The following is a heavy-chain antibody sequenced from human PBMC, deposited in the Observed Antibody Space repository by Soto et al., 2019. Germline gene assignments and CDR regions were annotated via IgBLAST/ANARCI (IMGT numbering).Heavy chain of an antibody. J-gene: IGHJ6*02. Sequence: QVQLLQSGAEVKKPGSSVRVSCEASGGSFRTYSISWVRQAPGQGLEWMGEIIPIFGTVNYAQKFQCIVTINEDEPTTTVYMDLRSLRSEDTAVYYCAKGAVAGTPTSYYYYGMDVWGQGTTVTVSS. CDR1: GGSFRTYS. CDR3: AKGAVAGTPTSYYYYGMDV. CDR2: IIPIFGTV. V-gene: IGHV1-69*12. D-gene: IGHD6-13*01.